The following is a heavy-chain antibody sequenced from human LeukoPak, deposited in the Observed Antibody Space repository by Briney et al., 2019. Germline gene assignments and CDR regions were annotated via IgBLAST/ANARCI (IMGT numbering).Heavy chain of an antibody. Sequence: PGGSLRLSCAASGFTFSSYGMHWVRQAPGKGLEWVAVISYDGSNKYYADSVKGRFTISRDNSKNTLYLQMNSLRAEDTAVYYCAKGFLDTAMVFDYWGQGTLVTVSS. CDR1: GFTFSSYG. V-gene: IGHV3-30*18. J-gene: IGHJ4*02. D-gene: IGHD5-18*01. CDR3: AKGFLDTAMVFDY. CDR2: ISYDGSNK.